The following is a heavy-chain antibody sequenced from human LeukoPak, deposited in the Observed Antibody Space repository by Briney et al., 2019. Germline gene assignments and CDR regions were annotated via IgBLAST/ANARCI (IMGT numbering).Heavy chain of an antibody. J-gene: IGHJ4*02. V-gene: IGHV1-3*01. CDR2: INAGNGYT. CDR3: ARGPLYCSSTSCYLGDYYFDY. D-gene: IGHD2-2*01. Sequence: ASVKVSCKASGYTFTSYAMHWVRQAPGQRLEWMGWINAGNGYTKYSQKFQGRVTITRDTSASTAYMELSSLRSEDTAVYYCARGPLYCSSTSCYLGDYYFDYWGQGTLVTVSS. CDR1: GYTFTSYA.